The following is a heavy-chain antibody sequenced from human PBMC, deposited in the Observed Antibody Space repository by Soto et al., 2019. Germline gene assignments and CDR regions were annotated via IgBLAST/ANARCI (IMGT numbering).Heavy chain of an antibody. CDR3: ARDHSVGSSSSFYYYGMDV. V-gene: IGHV3-53*01. D-gene: IGHD6-6*01. CDR2: IYSGGST. CDR1: GFTVSSNY. Sequence: GGSLRLSCAASGFTVSSNYMSWVRQAPGKGLEWVSVIYSGGSTYYADSVKGRFTISRDNSKNTLYLQMNSLRAEDTAVYYCARDHSVGSSSSFYYYGMDVWGQGTTVTVSS. J-gene: IGHJ6*02.